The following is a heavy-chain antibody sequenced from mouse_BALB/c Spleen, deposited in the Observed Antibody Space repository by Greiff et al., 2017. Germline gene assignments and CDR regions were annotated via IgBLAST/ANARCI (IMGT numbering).Heavy chain of an antibody. V-gene: IGHV14-3*02. Sequence: EVQLHQSGAELVKPGASVKLSCTASGFNIKDTYMHWVKQRPEQGLEWIGRIDPANGNTKYDPKFQGKATITADTSSNTAYLQLSSLTSEDTAVYYCATLYGRYAMDYWGQGTSVTVSS. CDR1: GFNIKDTY. D-gene: IGHD1-1*02. J-gene: IGHJ4*01. CDR2: IDPANGNT. CDR3: ATLYGRYAMDY.